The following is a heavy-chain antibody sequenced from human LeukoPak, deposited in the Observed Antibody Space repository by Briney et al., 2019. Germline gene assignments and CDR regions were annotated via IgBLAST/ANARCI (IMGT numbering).Heavy chain of an antibody. CDR3: ARYYDFWSSYYWFDP. J-gene: IGHJ5*02. CDR1: GYTFTSYG. D-gene: IGHD3-3*01. Sequence: ASVKVSCKASGYTFTSYGISWVRQAPGQGLEWMGWISAYNGNTNYAQKLQGRVTMTTDTSTSTAYMELRSLRSDDTAVYYCARYYDFWSSYYWFDPWGQGTLVTVSS. CDR2: ISAYNGNT. V-gene: IGHV1-18*01.